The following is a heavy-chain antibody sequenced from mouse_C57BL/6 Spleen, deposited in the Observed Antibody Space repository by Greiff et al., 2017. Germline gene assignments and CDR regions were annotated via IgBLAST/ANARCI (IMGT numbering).Heavy chain of an antibody. CDR2: ISNGGGNT. CDR3: ARHGSNYAYFEV. CDR1: GFTFSDYY. J-gene: IGHJ1*03. D-gene: IGHD2-5*01. Sequence: EVKLMESGGGLVQPGGSLKLSCAASGFTFSDYYMYWVRQTPEKRLEWVAYISNGGGNTYYPDTVKGRFTISRDNAKNTLYLQMSRLKSEDTAMYYCARHGSNYAYFEVWGTGTTVTVSS. V-gene: IGHV5-12*01.